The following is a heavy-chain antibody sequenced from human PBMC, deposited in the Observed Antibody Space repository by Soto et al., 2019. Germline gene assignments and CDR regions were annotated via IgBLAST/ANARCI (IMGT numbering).Heavy chain of an antibody. J-gene: IGHJ5*02. D-gene: IGHD3-22*01. Sequence: PSETLSLTCTVSGSSIGSYSCSWIRQPAGKGLEWIGRIHSSGSTNYNPTLKSRVSMSVDTSKNQFSLKLSSVTAADTAVYYCAREGGYDGSGQYRNWFDPWGQGTQVTSPQ. CDR3: AREGGYDGSGQYRNWFDP. V-gene: IGHV4-4*07. CDR1: GSSIGSYS. CDR2: IHSSGST.